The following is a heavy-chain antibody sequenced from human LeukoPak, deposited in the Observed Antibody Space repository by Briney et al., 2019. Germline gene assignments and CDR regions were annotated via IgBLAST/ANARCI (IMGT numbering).Heavy chain of an antibody. Sequence: SETLSLTCAVSDDSFSSHYWTWIRQPPGKGLEWIGYISYIGSTNYNPSLKSRVTISIDTSKNQFSLKLSSVTAADTAVYYCARRLGYSSGWYWFDPWGQGTLVTVSS. CDR3: ARRLGYSSGWYWFDP. J-gene: IGHJ5*02. V-gene: IGHV4-59*08. CDR1: DDSFSSHY. CDR2: ISYIGST. D-gene: IGHD6-19*01.